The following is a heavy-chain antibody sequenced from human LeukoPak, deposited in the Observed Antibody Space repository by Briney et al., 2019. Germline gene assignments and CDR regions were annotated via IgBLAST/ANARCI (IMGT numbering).Heavy chain of an antibody. J-gene: IGHJ5*02. V-gene: IGHV4-34*01. Sequence: SSETLSLTCSFYGGSLSGYYWSWIRQSPGKGLEWIGDINESGSTTYNPSLKSRVTISVDTSKNQFSLKLSSVTAADTAAYYCARGKGYSYGYFWFDPWGQGTLVTVSS. CDR1: GGSLSGYY. CDR3: ARGKGYSYGYFWFDP. D-gene: IGHD5-18*01. CDR2: INESGST.